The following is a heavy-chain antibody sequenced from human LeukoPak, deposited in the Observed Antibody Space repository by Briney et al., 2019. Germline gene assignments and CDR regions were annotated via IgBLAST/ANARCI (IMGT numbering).Heavy chain of an antibody. V-gene: IGHV3-21*01. CDR1: GFTFSRYS. J-gene: IGHJ4*02. Sequence: GGSLRLSCAASGFTFSRYSMNWVRQAPGKGLEWVSSISISSSYIYYADSVKGRFTMSRDNAKNSLYLQVNSLRAEDTAVYYCASGPIWSGELLEDWGQGTLVTVSS. CDR2: ISISSSYI. D-gene: IGHD3-10*01. CDR3: ASGPIWSGELLED.